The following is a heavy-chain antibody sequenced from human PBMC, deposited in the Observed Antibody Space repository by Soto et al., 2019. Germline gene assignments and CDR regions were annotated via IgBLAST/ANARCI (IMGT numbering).Heavy chain of an antibody. CDR3: ARDGEGSGSYYSAYYYYGMDV. D-gene: IGHD3-10*01. Sequence: KTSETLSLTCAVSGYSISSGYYWGWIRQPPGKGLEWIGSIYHSGSTYYNPSLKSRVTISVDTSKNQFSLKLSSVTAADTAVYYCARDGEGSGSYYSAYYYYGMDVWGQGTTVTVSS. CDR1: GYSISSGYY. V-gene: IGHV4-38-2*02. CDR2: IYHSGST. J-gene: IGHJ6*02.